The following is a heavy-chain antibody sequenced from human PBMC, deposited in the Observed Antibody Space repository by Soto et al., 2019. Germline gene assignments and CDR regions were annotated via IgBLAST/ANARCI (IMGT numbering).Heavy chain of an antibody. CDR1: GFTFSGHG. CDR2: IAYDGSRQ. D-gene: IGHD3-22*01. J-gene: IGHJ4*02. Sequence: QVQLVESGGGVVQSGTSLRLSCAASGFTFSGHGMHWVRQAPGKGLEWVALIAYDGSRQYYGDSVKGRFTISRDNSKNTLDLQMNSLRGEDTAVYYCARWLSYNDEKSGYLDYWGQGTPVTVSS. V-gene: IGHV3-33*05. CDR3: ARWLSYNDEKSGYLDY.